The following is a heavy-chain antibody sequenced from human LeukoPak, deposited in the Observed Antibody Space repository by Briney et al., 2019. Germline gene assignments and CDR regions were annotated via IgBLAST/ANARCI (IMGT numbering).Heavy chain of an antibody. CDR1: GFDFSTYE. J-gene: IGHJ4*02. V-gene: IGHV3-48*03. Sequence: GGSLRLSCVGSGFDFSTYEMYWIRQAPGKGLEWISYISNSGDSVYYIDSVKGRFTISRDNAKSSLYLQMNSLRAEDTAVYYCARRSRHYWGQGTLVTVSS. CDR2: ISNSGDSV. CDR3: ARRSRHY.